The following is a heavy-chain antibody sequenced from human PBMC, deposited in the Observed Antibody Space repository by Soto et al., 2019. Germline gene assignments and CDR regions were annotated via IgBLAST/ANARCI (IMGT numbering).Heavy chain of an antibody. CDR1: GGAFNKNA. D-gene: IGHD5-12*01. CDR3: ATDTSDYDSKWFDP. V-gene: IGHV1-69*06. J-gene: IGHJ5*02. CDR2: ISPVFGSA. Sequence: RASVKVSCKTFGGAFNKNAISWMRQAPGQALEWIGTISPVFGSAGYAQRFHGRVTITADIPTNTSYMELSGLRSEDTAIYYCATDTSDYDSKWFDPWGQGTQVTVSS.